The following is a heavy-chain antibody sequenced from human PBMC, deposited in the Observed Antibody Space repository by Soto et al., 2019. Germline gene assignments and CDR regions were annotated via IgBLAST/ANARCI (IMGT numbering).Heavy chain of an antibody. Sequence: ASVRVSCKASGGTFSSYAISWVRQAPVQGLEWMGGIITIFGTANYAQKFQGSATISADKSTSTAYMELSSLRSEDTAVYYCARWNYDSSGYYFSYYGMDVWGQGTTVTVSS. CDR2: IITIFGTA. J-gene: IGHJ6*02. D-gene: IGHD3-22*01. CDR3: ARWNYDSSGYYFSYYGMDV. V-gene: IGHV1-69*06. CDR1: GGTFSSYA.